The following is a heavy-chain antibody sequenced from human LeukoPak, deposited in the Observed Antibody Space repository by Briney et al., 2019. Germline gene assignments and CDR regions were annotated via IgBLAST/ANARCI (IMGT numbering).Heavy chain of an antibody. CDR1: GFTFTNFP. D-gene: IGHD6-25*01. CDR3: AADRGSDDAFDI. V-gene: IGHV1-58*02. CDR2: IVVGSGNT. Sequence: ASVKVSCKASGFTFTNFPMQWVRQARGRRLEWIGWIVVGSGNTNYAQKFQERVTITRDMSTSTAYMELSSLRSEDTAVYYCAADRGSDDAFDIWGQGTVVTVSS. J-gene: IGHJ3*02.